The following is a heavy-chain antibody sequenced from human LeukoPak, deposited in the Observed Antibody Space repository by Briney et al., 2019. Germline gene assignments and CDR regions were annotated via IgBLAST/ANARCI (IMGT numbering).Heavy chain of an antibody. Sequence: PGGSLRLSCAPSGFTFSSYAMSWVREAPEKGLEWVSAIRGSGGITLYAHSVKGRFTIPRDNSKNTLYLQMNSLRAEDTAVYYCAKDWQSWSQGYFDYWGQGTLVSVSS. D-gene: IGHD2-8*01. CDR3: AKDWQSWSQGYFDY. CDR1: GFTFSSYA. J-gene: IGHJ4*02. CDR2: IRGSGGIT. V-gene: IGHV3-23*01.